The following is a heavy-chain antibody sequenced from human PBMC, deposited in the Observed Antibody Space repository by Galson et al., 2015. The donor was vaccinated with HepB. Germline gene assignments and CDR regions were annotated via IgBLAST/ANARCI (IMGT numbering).Heavy chain of an antibody. Sequence: SVKVSCKASGGTFSSYAISWVRQAPGQGLEWMGGIIPIFGTANYAQKFQGRVTITADESTSTAYMELSSLRSEDTAVYYCARPAVDSSSWYYFQHWGQGTLVTVSS. CDR2: IIPIFGTA. D-gene: IGHD6-13*01. V-gene: IGHV1-69*13. CDR1: GGTFSSYA. J-gene: IGHJ1*01. CDR3: ARPAVDSSSWYYFQH.